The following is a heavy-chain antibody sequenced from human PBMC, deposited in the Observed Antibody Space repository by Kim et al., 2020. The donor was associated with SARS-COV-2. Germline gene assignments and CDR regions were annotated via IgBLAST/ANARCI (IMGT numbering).Heavy chain of an antibody. J-gene: IGHJ3*02. CDR2: IYSGGSST. CDR1: GFTFSSYA. Sequence: GGSLRLSCAASGFTFSSYAMSWVRQAPGKGLEWVSFIYSGGSSTYYADSVKGRFTISRDNSKNTLYLQMNSLRAEDTAVYYCAKGGGYSDGRDDAFDIWGQGTMVTVSS. D-gene: IGHD5-18*01. V-gene: IGHV3-23*03. CDR3: AKGGGYSDGRDDAFDI.